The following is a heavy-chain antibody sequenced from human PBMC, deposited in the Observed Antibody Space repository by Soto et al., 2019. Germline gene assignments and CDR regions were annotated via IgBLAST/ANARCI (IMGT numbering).Heavy chain of an antibody. Sequence: GESLKISCKGSGYSFTSYWISWVRQMPGKGLEWMGRIDPSDSYTNYSPSFQGHVTISADKSISTAYLQWSSLKASDTAMYYCARRGSGKRYYYGMDVWGQGTTVTVYS. CDR3: ARRGSGKRYYYGMDV. CDR1: GYSFTSYW. CDR2: IDPSDSYT. V-gene: IGHV5-10-1*01. J-gene: IGHJ6*02. D-gene: IGHD3-10*01.